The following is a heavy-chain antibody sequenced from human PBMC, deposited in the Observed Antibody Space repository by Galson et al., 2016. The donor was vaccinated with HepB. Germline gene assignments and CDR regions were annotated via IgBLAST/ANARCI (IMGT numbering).Heavy chain of an antibody. CDR1: GYTFTDFA. D-gene: IGHD2-15*01. CDR3: ARDTYCGGGSCYGLDY. V-gene: IGHV1-3*04. CDR2: TNTGNGNT. J-gene: IGHJ4*02. Sequence: SVKVSCKASGYTFTDFAILWVRQAPGQRLEWMGWTNTGNGNTKYSQKFQGRVTFTRETSASTAYMELSSLRSEDTAVYYCARDTYCGGGSCYGLDYWGQGTLVTVSS.